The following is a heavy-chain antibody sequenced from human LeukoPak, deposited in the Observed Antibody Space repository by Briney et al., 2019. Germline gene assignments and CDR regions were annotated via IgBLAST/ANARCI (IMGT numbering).Heavy chain of an antibody. D-gene: IGHD2-21*02. CDR3: ATGVVVTAIAIDY. Sequence: GESLKISCKGSAYSFTSYWISWVRQMPGKGLEWMGTIDPTDSYTNYSPSFQGHVTISADKSISTAYLQWSSLKASDTAIYYCATGVVVTAIAIDYWGQGTLVTVS. J-gene: IGHJ4*02. CDR1: AYSFTSYW. CDR2: IDPTDSYT. V-gene: IGHV5-10-1*01.